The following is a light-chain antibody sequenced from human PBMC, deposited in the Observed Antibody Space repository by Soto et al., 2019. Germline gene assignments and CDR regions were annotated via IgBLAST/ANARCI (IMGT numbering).Light chain of an antibody. CDR2: EVT. CDR1: SSDVGGYNY. V-gene: IGLV2-14*01. CDR3: RLCPRSSTSPVI. J-gene: IGLJ2*01. Sequence: QSALTQPASVSGSPGQSITISCTGTSSDVGGYNYVSWYQHHPGRAPKLMINEVTNRPSGVSNRFSGSKSGNTAPLTSSGLQDRDDADYCCRLCPRSSTSPVIFRGGTNLTL.